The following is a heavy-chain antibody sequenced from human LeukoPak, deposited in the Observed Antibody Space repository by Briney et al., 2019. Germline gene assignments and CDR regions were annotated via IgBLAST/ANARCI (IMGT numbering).Heavy chain of an antibody. CDR2: INHSGST. CDR1: GGSFSGYY. V-gene: IGHV4-34*01. D-gene: IGHD1-26*01. J-gene: IGHJ4*02. Sequence: SGTLSLTCAVYGGSFSGYYWSWIRQPPGKGLEWIGEINHSGSTNYNPSLKSRVTISVDTSKNQFSLKLSSVTAADTAVYYCASTTLFRSYYATYLDYWGQGTLVTVSS. CDR3: ASTTLFRSYYATYLDY.